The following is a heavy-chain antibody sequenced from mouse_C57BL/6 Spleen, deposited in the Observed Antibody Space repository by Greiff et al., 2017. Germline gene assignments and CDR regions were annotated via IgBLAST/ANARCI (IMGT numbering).Heavy chain of an antibody. J-gene: IGHJ3*01. CDR1: GYSITSGYY. D-gene: IGHD6-1*01. V-gene: IGHV3-6*01. CDR2: ISYDGSN. CDR3: SSSVELFSPSFSY. Sequence: EVQLQESGPGLVKPSQSLSLTCSVTGYSITSGYYWNWMRQFPGNKLEWMGYISYDGSNNYNPSLKNRISITRDKSKNQFFLKLNSVTPEDTATYFCSSSVELFSPSFSYSCQATLFTVSA.